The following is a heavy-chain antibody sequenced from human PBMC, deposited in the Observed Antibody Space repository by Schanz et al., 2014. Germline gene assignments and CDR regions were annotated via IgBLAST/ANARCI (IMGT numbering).Heavy chain of an antibody. CDR1: GGTFSSYT. V-gene: IGHV1-69*02. CDR2: IIPVLAIA. D-gene: IGHD4-17*01. Sequence: QVQLVQSGAEVKKPGSSVKVSCTASGGTFSSYTISWIRQAPGQGLEWMGRIIPVLAIADYAQKCQGRVTITADKSTSTAAMELSSLRSEDTAGYYCARGYGDSPTDYWGQGTLVAVSA. J-gene: IGHJ4*02. CDR3: ARGYGDSPTDY.